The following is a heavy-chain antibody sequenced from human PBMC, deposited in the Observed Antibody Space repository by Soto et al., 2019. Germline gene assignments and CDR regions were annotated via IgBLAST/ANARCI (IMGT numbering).Heavy chain of an antibody. CDR2: IIPIFGTA. CDR1: GGTFSSYA. CDR3: ARSGYCTNGVCYHSWFDP. Sequence: QVQLVQSGAEVKKPGSSVKASCKASGGTFSSYAISWVRQAPGQGLEWMGGIIPIFGTANYAQKFQGRVTITADESTSTAYMELSSLRSEDTAVYYCARSGYCTNGVCYHSWFDPRGQGTLVTVSS. D-gene: IGHD2-8*01. V-gene: IGHV1-69*01. J-gene: IGHJ5*02.